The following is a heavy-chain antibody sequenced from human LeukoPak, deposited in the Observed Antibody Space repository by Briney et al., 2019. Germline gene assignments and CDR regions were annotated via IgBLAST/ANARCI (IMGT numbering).Heavy chain of an antibody. CDR2: TYYGSGWSI. Sequence: SQTLSLTCAISGDSVSSNRATWNWIRQSPSRGLEWLGRTYYGSGWSIEYASSVRSRITIHSDTSRNQFSLQVTSVTPEDAAVYYCARSNEVGAFDVWGQGIMVIVSS. V-gene: IGHV6-1*01. D-gene: IGHD1-1*01. CDR1: GDSVSSNRAT. J-gene: IGHJ3*01. CDR3: ARSNEVGAFDV.